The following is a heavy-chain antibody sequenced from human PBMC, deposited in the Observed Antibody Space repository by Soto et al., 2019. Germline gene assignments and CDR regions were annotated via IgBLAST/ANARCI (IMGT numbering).Heavy chain of an antibody. CDR2: IWYDGSKK. CDR1: AFTFSSYA. V-gene: IGHV3-33*08. D-gene: IGHD6-13*01. CDR3: ARVRFPVEEAAAIFQS. J-gene: IGHJ5*02. Sequence: ESGGGVVQPGRSLRLSCAASAFTFSSYAMHWVRQAPGKGLEWVAVIWYDGSKKYYAESVKGRFSISRDNSKNTLYLQMNSLRAEDTAVYYCARVRFPVEEAAAIFQSWGQGTLVTVSS.